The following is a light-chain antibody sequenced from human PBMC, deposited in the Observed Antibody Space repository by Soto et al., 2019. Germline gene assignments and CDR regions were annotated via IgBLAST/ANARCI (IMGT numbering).Light chain of an antibody. CDR3: SSYTSSSTLYV. Sequence: QSALTQPASVSGSPGQSITISCTGTSSDVGGYNYVSWYQQHPGKAPKLMIYEVSNRPSGVSNRFFGSKSGNTASLTIPGLQAEDEADYYCSSYTSSSTLYVFGTGTKLTVL. J-gene: IGLJ1*01. CDR2: EVS. CDR1: SSDVGGYNY. V-gene: IGLV2-14*01.